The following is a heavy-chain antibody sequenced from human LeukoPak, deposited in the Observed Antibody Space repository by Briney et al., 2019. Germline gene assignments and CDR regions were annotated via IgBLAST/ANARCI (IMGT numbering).Heavy chain of an antibody. CDR3: VKDVDGSYAFDY. J-gene: IGHJ4*02. Sequence: GGSVSLSCSASGFTFSRYSMHWVRQAPGKGLEYVSGINDNGGRTHYGDSVKGRFSISRDNSKNTLHLQMSTLRAEDTALYYCVKDVDGSYAFDYWGQRNLVTVAS. CDR2: INDNGGRT. CDR1: GFTFSRYS. D-gene: IGHD1-26*01. V-gene: IGHV3-64*03.